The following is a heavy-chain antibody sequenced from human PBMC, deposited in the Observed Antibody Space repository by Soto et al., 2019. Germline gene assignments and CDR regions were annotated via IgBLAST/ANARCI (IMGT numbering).Heavy chain of an antibody. CDR2: ISYDGSNK. CDR3: AKDSDSSGWYVNYYYGMDV. V-gene: IGHV3-30*18. J-gene: IGHJ6*02. CDR1: GFTFSSYG. Sequence: GGSLGLSCAASGFTFSSYGMHWVRQAPGKGLEWVAVISYDGSNKYYADSVKGRFTISRDNSKNTLYLQMNSLRAEDTAVYYCAKDSDSSGWYVNYYYGMDVWGQGTTVTVPS. D-gene: IGHD6-19*01.